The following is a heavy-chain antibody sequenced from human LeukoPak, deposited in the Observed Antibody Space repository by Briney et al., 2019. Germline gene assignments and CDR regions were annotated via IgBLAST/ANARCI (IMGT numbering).Heavy chain of an antibody. V-gene: IGHV3-7*03. CDR2: IKQDGSEK. CDR3: ARGDIVVVPAAIPAFDI. J-gene: IGHJ3*02. D-gene: IGHD2-2*02. Sequence: PGGSLRLSCAASGFTFSSYWMSWVRQAPGKGLEWAANIKQDGSEKYYVDSVKGRFTISRDNAKNSLYLQMNSLRAEDTAVYYCARGDIVVVPAAIPAFDIWGQGTMVTVSS. CDR1: GFTFSSYW.